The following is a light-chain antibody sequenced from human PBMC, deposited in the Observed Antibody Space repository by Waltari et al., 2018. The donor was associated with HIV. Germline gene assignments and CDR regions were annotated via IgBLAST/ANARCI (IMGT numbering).Light chain of an antibody. CDR1: VVAKKY. J-gene: IGLJ3*02. Sequence: SYELTQPSSVSVSPGQTARITCTGDVVAKKYARWFQQKPGQAPVLGVYKDSERPSGIPGRFSGSSSGTTVTLTISGAQVEDEADYYCYPAADNIGVFGGGTKLTVL. V-gene: IGLV3-27*01. CDR3: YPAADNIGV. CDR2: KDS.